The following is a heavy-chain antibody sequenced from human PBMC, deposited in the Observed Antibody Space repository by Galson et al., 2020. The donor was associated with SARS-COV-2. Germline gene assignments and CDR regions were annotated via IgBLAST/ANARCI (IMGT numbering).Heavy chain of an antibody. J-gene: IGHJ3*02. CDR1: GGSFSGFY. D-gene: IGHD3-3*01. CDR3: ARARVITIFGVIITRDAFDI. Sequence: SETLSLTCAVYGGSFSGFYWSWIRQPPGKGLEWIGEINHSGSTNYNPSLKSQVTISVDTSKKQFSLKLSSVTAADTAVYYCARARVITIFGVIITRDAFDIWGQGAMVTVSS. CDR2: INHSGST. V-gene: IGHV4-34*01.